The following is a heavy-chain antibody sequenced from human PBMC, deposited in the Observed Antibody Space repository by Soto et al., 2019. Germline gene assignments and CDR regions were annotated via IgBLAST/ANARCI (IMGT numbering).Heavy chain of an antibody. Sequence: SETLSLTCTVSGGSISSYYWSWIRQPPGKGLEWIGYIYYSGSTNYNPSLKSRITISVDTSKNQFSLKLSSVTAADTAVYYCARIALGGVVPRPNYYGMDVWGQGTTVTVSS. D-gene: IGHD3-16*01. CDR1: GGSISSYY. CDR3: ARIALGGVVPRPNYYGMDV. V-gene: IGHV4-59*01. J-gene: IGHJ6*02. CDR2: IYYSGST.